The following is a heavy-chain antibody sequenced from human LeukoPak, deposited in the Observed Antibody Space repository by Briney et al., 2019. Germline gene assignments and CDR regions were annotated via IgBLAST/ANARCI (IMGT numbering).Heavy chain of an antibody. CDR2: ISGSGGST. D-gene: IGHD6-19*01. CDR1: GFTFNNYA. Sequence: GGSLRLSCAASGFTFNNYAMGWVRQAPGMGLEWVSAISGSGGSTYYADSVKGRFTISRDNPQNTLYLHMNSLRAEDTAVYYCAKELSGIAVAGTVDPWGQGTLVTVSS. J-gene: IGHJ5*02. CDR3: AKELSGIAVAGTVDP. V-gene: IGHV3-23*01.